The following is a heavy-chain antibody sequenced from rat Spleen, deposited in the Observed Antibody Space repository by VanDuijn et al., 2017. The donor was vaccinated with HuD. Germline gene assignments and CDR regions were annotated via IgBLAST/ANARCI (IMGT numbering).Heavy chain of an antibody. CDR1: GFTFNDCY. J-gene: IGHJ1*01. Sequence: EVQLVESDGGLVQPGRSLKLSCVASGFTFNDCYMAWVCQAPTKGLEWVATISYDGSSTYYRDSVKGRFTISRDNAKSTLYLQMDSLRSEDTATYYCVRQGYLRDWYFDFWGPGTMVTVSS. CDR2: ISYDGSST. V-gene: IGHV5-29*01. CDR3: VRQGYLRDWYFDF. D-gene: IGHD2-7*01.